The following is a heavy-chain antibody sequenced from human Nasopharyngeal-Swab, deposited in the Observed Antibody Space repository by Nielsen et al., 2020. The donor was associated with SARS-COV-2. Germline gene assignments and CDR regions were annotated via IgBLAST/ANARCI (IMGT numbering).Heavy chain of an antibody. D-gene: IGHD1-26*01. CDR3: AKVKSGTSYDAFDI. J-gene: IGHJ3*02. CDR1: GCTFSNYA. Sequence: GESLKISCTAAGCTFSNYAMTWVRQAPGKGLEWVSSIRVSGDTTYHADSVKGRFTISRDSSKNTLYLQLNSLRAEDTALYYCAKVKSGTSYDAFDIWGQGTMVTVSS. CDR2: IRVSGDTT. V-gene: IGHV3-23*01.